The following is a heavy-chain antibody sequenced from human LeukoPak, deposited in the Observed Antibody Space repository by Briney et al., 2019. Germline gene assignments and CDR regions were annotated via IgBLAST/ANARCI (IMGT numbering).Heavy chain of an antibody. CDR1: GFTFSDEY. CDR3: AKGFCSSYTCPEDY. D-gene: IGHD2-2*01. J-gene: IGHJ4*02. V-gene: IGHV3-23*01. Sequence: GGSLRLSCAASGFTFSDEYMSWIRQAPGKGLEWVSAISGSGDSTYYADSVKGRFTISRDNSKNTLFMQMNSLRAEDTAVYYCAKGFCSSYTCPEDYWGQGTLVTVSS. CDR2: ISGSGDST.